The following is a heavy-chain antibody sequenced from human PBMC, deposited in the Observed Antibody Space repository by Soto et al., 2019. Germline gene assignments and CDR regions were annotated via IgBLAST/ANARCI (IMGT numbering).Heavy chain of an antibody. V-gene: IGHV1-69*06. CDR3: ARVSYNNQSKYRTPYYYGTDV. CDR2: IIPIFGTA. D-gene: IGHD3-10*01. CDR1: GGTFSSYA. J-gene: IGHJ6*02. Sequence: QVQLVQSGAEVKKPGSSGKVSCKASGGTFSSYAISWVRQAPGQGLEWMGGIIPIFGTANYAQKFQGRVTITADKSTSTAYMELSSLRSEDTAVYYCARVSYNNQSKYRTPYYYGTDVWGQGTTVTVSS.